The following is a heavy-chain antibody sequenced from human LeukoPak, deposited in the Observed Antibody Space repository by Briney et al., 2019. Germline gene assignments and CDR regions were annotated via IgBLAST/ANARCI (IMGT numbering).Heavy chain of an antibody. CDR3: ARDPRLWNLPGDWFDP. J-gene: IGHJ5*02. V-gene: IGHV1-18*01. CDR1: GYTFTSYG. CDR2: ISAYNGNT. Sequence: ASVKVSCKASGYTFTSYGISWVRQAPGQGLEWMGWISAYNGNTNYAQKLQGRVTMTTDTSTSTAYMELRSLRSDDTAVYYCARDPRLWNLPGDWFDPWGQGTLVTVSS. D-gene: IGHD1-1*01.